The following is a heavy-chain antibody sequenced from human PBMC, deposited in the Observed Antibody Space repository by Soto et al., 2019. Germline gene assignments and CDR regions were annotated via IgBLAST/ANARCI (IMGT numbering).Heavy chain of an antibody. J-gene: IGHJ6*03. CDR1: GFTFGDYY. V-gene: IGHV3-11*01. CDR2: ISSSGSST. Sequence: PGGSLRLSCAASGFTFGDYYMSWIRQAPGKGLEWVSYISSSGSSTYYVDSVRGRFTVSRDNAKNSLYLQMDSLGAEDTAVYYCTRLFATYYYYIDVWGNGTTVTVSS. CDR3: TRLFATYYYYIDV.